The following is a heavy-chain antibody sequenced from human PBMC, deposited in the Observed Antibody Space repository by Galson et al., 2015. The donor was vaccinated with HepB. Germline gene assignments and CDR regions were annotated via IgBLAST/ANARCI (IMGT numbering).Heavy chain of an antibody. CDR2: ISAYNGNT. D-gene: IGHD2-2*01. CDR1: GYTFTSYG. V-gene: IGHV1-18*01. Sequence: SVKVSCKASGYTFTSYGISWVRQAPGQGLEWMGWISAYNGNTNYAQKLQGRVTMTTGTSTSTAYMELRSLRSDDTAVYYCATSYARAWDYYYYYGMDVWGQGTTVTVSS. CDR3: ATSYARAWDYYYYYGMDV. J-gene: IGHJ6*02.